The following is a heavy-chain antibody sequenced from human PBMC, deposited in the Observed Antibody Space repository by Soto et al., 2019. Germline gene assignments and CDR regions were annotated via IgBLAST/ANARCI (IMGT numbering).Heavy chain of an antibody. CDR1: GFTFSSYA. CDR3: AKDRFPRMVTTSGLDY. J-gene: IGHJ4*02. D-gene: IGHD4-17*01. V-gene: IGHV3-23*01. Sequence: GWSLRLSCAASGFTFSSYAMSWVRQAPGKGLEWVSAISGSGGSTYYADSVKGRFTISRDNSKNTLYLQMNSLRAEDAAVYYCAKDRFPRMVTTSGLDYWGQGTLVTVSS. CDR2: ISGSGGST.